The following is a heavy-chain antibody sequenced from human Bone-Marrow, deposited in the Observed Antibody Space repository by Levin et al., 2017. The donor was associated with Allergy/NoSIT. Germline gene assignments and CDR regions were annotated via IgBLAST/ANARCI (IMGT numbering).Heavy chain of an antibody. CDR2: ISFDGNNQ. D-gene: IGHD3-22*01. CDR3: ARANFEDSTGYLDY. CDR1: GFTFRRYS. J-gene: IGHJ4*02. Sequence: GESLKISCAASGFTFRRYSIHWVRQAPGKGLEWVAVISFDGNNQYYTDSVKGRFTVSRDNSKNTLSLLLSSLSTEDTGFYYCARANFEDSTGYLDYWGPGTLVTVSS. V-gene: IGHV3-30-3*01.